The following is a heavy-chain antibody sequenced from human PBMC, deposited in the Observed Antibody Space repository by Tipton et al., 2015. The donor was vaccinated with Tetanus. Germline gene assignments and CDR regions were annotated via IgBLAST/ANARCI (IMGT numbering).Heavy chain of an antibody. J-gene: IGHJ3*02. CDR1: GDSMTDFY. V-gene: IGHV4-59*01. CDR2: IFYSGST. CDR3: ARRSYCSSSSCYDAFDI. D-gene: IGHD2-2*01. Sequence: TLSLTCNVSGDSMTDFYWSWIRQPPGRGLEWIAYIFYSGSTNYSPSLKSRVTISVDTSKNQFSLRLNSVTAADTAVYYCARRSYCSSSSCYDAFDIWGQGTMVTVSS.